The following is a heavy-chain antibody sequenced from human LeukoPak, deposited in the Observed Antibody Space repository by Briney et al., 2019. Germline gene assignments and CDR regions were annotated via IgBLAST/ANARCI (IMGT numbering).Heavy chain of an antibody. J-gene: IGHJ5*02. CDR2: INHSGST. CDR3: ARGIDILTGFNWFDP. Sequence: EINHSGSTNYNPSLKSRVTISVDTSKNQFSLKLSSVTAADTAVYYCARGIDILTGFNWFDPWGQGTLVTVSS. V-gene: IGHV4-34*01. D-gene: IGHD3-9*01.